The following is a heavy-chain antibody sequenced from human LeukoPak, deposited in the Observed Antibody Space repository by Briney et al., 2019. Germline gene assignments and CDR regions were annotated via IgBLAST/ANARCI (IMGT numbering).Heavy chain of an antibody. CDR2: IKKDGREK. Sequence: PGGSLRLSCAASGFTFSNYAMHWVRQAPGKGVERVANIKKDGREKYYVDSVKGGFTISRDNSKNTLYLQMNSLRAEDTAVYYCAKAPRYNWIDAFDIWGQGTMVTVSS. D-gene: IGHD1-1*01. CDR3: AKAPRYNWIDAFDI. CDR1: GFTFSNYA. J-gene: IGHJ3*02. V-gene: IGHV3-7*03.